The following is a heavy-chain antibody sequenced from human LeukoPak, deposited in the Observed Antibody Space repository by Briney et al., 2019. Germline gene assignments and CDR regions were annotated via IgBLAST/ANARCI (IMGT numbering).Heavy chain of an antibody. CDR1: GFTFSSYA. V-gene: IGHV3-23*01. D-gene: IGHD3-3*02. Sequence: PGGSLRLSCAASGFTFSSYAMSWVRQAPGGGLEWVSAISGRGGSTYYADSVKGRFTISRDNSKNTLYLQMNSLRAEDTAVYYCATGAGWPSFFFDYWGQGTLVTVSS. CDR3: ATGAGWPSFFFDY. CDR2: ISGRGGST. J-gene: IGHJ4*02.